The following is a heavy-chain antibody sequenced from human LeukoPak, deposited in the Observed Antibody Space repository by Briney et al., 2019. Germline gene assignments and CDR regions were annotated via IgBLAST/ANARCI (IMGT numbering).Heavy chain of an antibody. CDR2: IYYSGST. Sequence: SETLSLTCTVSGGSVSSGSYYWSWIRQPPGKGLEWIGYIYYSGSTNYNPSLKSRVTISVDTSKNQFSLKLSSVTAADTAVYYCASYSSGKGFDYWGQGTLVTVSS. CDR1: GGSVSSGSYY. J-gene: IGHJ4*02. D-gene: IGHD6-19*01. CDR3: ASYSSGKGFDY. V-gene: IGHV4-61*01.